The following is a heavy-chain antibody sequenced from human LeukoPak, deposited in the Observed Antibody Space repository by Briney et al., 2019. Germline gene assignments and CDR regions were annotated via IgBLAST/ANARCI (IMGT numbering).Heavy chain of an antibody. J-gene: IGHJ3*02. D-gene: IGHD1-26*01. V-gene: IGHV4-34*01. CDR1: GGSFRDYC. Sequence: PSETLSLTCAVYGGSFRDYCWSWIRQPPGKGLEWIGEIDHSGRTNHNPSLKSRVALSVDTSKNQFSLKLSSVSAADTAVYYCARGTSEWELSSRPRHAFDIWGHGTEVTASS. CDR3: ARGTSEWELSSRPRHAFDI. CDR2: IDHSGRT.